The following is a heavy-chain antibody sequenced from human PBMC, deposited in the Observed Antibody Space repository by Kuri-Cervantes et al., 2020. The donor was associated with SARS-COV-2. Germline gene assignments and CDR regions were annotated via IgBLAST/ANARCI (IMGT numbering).Heavy chain of an antibody. CDR2: IYHSGGT. CDR3: AREDRGWFDP. J-gene: IGHJ5*02. Sequence: SETLSLTCTVSGYSISSGYYWGWIRQPPGKGLEWIGSIYHSGGTYYNPSLKSRVTISVDTSKNQFSLKLSSVTAADTAVYCCAREDRGWFDPWGQGTLVTVSS. V-gene: IGHV4-38-2*02. CDR1: GYSISSGYY.